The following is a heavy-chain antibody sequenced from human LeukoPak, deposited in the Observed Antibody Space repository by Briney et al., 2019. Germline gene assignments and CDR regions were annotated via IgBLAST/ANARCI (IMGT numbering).Heavy chain of an antibody. Sequence: SVTVSCTASGGTFSSYASSWVRQAPGQGLEWMGGIIPIFGTANYAQKFQGRVTITTDESTSTAYMELSSLRSEDTAVYYCARGLRPADCSSTSCYKAAWFDPWGQGTLVTVSS. D-gene: IGHD2-2*02. CDR2: IIPIFGTA. J-gene: IGHJ5*02. CDR3: ARGLRPADCSSTSCYKAAWFDP. CDR1: GGTFSSYA. V-gene: IGHV1-69*05.